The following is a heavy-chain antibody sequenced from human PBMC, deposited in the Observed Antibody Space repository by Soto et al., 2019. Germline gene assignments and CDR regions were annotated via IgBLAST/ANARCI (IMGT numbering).Heavy chain of an antibody. CDR1: GYSFTSYW. D-gene: IGHD6-19*01. V-gene: IGHV5-51*01. CDR2: IYPGDSDT. J-gene: IGHJ6*02. CDR3: ARQSSSGWYGPEFYYYYGMDV. Sequence: GESLKISCKGSGYSFTSYWLGWVRQMPGKGLEWMGIIYPGDSDTRYSPSCQGQVTISADKSISTPYLQWSSLQASDTAMYYCARQSSSGWYGPEFYYYYGMDVWGQGTTVTVSS.